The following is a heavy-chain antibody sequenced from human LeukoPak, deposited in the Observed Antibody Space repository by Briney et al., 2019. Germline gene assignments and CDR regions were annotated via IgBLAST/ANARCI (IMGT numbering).Heavy chain of an antibody. Sequence: QPGGSLRLSCAASGFTFSSYEMTWVRQAPGKGLEWLSYISGSGFAIYYADSVKGRFTISRDNAKNSLYLQMSSLRAEDTAVYYCAREGDVHNWNDGYYFDHWGQGTLVTVSS. CDR3: AREGDVHNWNDGYYFDH. CDR2: ISGSGFAI. J-gene: IGHJ4*02. D-gene: IGHD1-20*01. V-gene: IGHV3-48*03. CDR1: GFTFSSYE.